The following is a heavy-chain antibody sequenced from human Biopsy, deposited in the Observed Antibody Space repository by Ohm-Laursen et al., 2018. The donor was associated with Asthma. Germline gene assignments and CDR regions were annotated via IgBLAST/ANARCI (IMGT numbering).Heavy chain of an antibody. CDR3: VRDGTDDAFDI. CDR2: ISKDASTQ. D-gene: IGHD1-1*01. Sequence: SLRLSCAASGFSFSNFAIHWVRQAPGKGLEWVGVISKDASTQDYADSVKGRFTMARDNSRNTLDLQMNSLREEDTAVYYCVRDGTDDAFDIWGQGTVVSVSS. V-gene: IGHV3-30*01. CDR1: GFSFSNFA. J-gene: IGHJ3*02.